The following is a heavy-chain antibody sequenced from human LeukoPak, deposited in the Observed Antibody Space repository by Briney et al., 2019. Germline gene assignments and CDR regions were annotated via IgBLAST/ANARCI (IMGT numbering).Heavy chain of an antibody. CDR1: GFTFGTSA. Sequence: SVKVSCKASGFTFGTSAVQWVRQARGQRLEWIGWIVVGSVNTNYAQKFQERATITRDMSTSTAYLELSSLRSEDTAVYYCAATLTVTTGSAYFGMDVWGQGTTVTVSS. V-gene: IGHV1-58*01. J-gene: IGHJ6*02. D-gene: IGHD4-17*01. CDR3: AATLTVTTGSAYFGMDV. CDR2: IVVGSVNT.